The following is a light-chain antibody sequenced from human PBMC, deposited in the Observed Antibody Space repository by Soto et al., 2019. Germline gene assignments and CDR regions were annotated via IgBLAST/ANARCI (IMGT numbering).Light chain of an antibody. CDR2: EVS. CDR3: SSYAGRVV. CDR1: SSDVGGYNY. Sequence: QSALTQPPSASGSPGQSVTISCTGTSSDVGGYNYVSWYQQHPGKAPKLMIYEVSKRPSGVPDRFSGSKSGNTASLTVSGLQAEDEADYYCSSYAGRVVFGGGTTVTVL. J-gene: IGLJ2*01. V-gene: IGLV2-8*01.